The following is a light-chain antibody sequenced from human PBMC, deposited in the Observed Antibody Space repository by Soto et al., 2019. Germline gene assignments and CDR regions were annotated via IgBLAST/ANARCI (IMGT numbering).Light chain of an antibody. V-gene: IGKV3-11*01. CDR1: QSVSSN. Sequence: MTQSPDSLSVSPGERATLSCRASQSVSSNLAWYQQKPGQAPRLLIYGASSRATGIPARFSGSGSGTDFTLTISSLEPEDFAVYYCQQRSNWPRTFGQGTKVDI. J-gene: IGKJ1*01. CDR3: QQRSNWPRT. CDR2: GAS.